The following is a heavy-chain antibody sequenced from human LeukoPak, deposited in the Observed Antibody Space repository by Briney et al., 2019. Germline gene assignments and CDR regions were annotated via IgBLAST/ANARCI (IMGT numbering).Heavy chain of an antibody. Sequence: GASVKVSCKASGYTFNSYGISWVRQAPGQGLEWMGWISAYHGNTNYAQKLQGRVTMTTDTSTSTAYTELRSLRSDDTAVYYCARGWVRGVIAYYYYGMDVWGKGTTVTVSS. CDR2: ISAYHGNT. CDR3: ARGWVRGVIAYYYYGMDV. CDR1: GYTFNSYG. V-gene: IGHV1-18*04. J-gene: IGHJ6*04. D-gene: IGHD3-10*01.